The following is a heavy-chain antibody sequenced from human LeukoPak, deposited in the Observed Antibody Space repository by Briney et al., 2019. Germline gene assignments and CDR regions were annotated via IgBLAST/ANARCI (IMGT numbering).Heavy chain of an antibody. Sequence: GGSLRLSCAASGFTFSSYGMHWVRQAPGKGLEWVSSISSRSTYIYYADSVKGRFTISRDNAKNSLYLQMNNLRAEDTAMFYCATSMAQDVDAFHIWGQGTMVTVSS. V-gene: IGHV3-21*01. J-gene: IGHJ3*02. D-gene: IGHD2-21*01. CDR3: ATSMAQDVDAFHI. CDR2: ISSRSTYI. CDR1: GFTFSSYG.